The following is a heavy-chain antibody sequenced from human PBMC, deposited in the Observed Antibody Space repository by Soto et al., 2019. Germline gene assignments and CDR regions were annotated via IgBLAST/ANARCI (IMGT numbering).Heavy chain of an antibody. CDR3: AREGTVPNPYFDY. Sequence: SETLSLTCTVSGGSISSGGYYWSWIRQHPGKGLEWIGYIYYSGSTYYNPSLKSRVTISVDTSRNQFSLKLSSVTAADTAVYYCAREGTVPNPYFDYWGQGTLVTV. CDR2: IYYSGST. V-gene: IGHV4-31*03. CDR1: GGSISSGGYY. D-gene: IGHD1-1*01. J-gene: IGHJ4*02.